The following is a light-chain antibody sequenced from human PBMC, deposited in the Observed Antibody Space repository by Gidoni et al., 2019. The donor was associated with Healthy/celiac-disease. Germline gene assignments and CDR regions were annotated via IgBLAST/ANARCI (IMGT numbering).Light chain of an antibody. J-gene: IGLJ2*01. CDR2: KDS. Sequence: SYELTQPPSVSVSPGQTARITCSGEALPKQYAAWYQQKPGQAPVLVIYKDSARPSGIPERFSGSSSGTTVTLTISGVQAEDEADYYCQSADSSGTYVVFGGGTKLTVL. CDR3: QSADSSGTYVV. CDR1: ALPKQY. V-gene: IGLV3-25*02.